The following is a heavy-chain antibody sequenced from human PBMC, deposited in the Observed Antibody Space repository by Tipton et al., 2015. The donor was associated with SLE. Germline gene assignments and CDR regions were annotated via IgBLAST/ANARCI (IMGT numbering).Heavy chain of an antibody. D-gene: IGHD3-10*01. Sequence: QSGPEVKKPGASVRVSCKASGYTFIGYYMHWVRQAPGLGLEWMGRINPNNGDTNYARKFQGRVTMTRDTSISTAYLELSRLTSDDTAVYYCAKSLGGDASWGQGTLVTVSS. CDR1: GYTFIGYY. CDR2: INPNNGDT. J-gene: IGHJ5*02. CDR3: AKSLGGDAS. V-gene: IGHV1-2*06.